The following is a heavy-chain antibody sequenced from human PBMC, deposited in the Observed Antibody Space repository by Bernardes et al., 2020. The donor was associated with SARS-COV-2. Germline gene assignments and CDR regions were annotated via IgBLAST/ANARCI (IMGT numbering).Heavy chain of an antibody. V-gene: IGHV3-21*01. CDR1: GFTFSIYP. Sequence: GGSRRLSCVASGFTFSIYPFSWFRQAPGKGLEGVSPISGAGMSISYGDPVRGRFTTSRDNTRTSVFLQMESLRAEDTAVYYCARDVGGTDWRFGFDVWGPGTMVHVSS. D-gene: IGHD3-9*01. CDR3: ARDVGGTDWRFGFDV. CDR2: ISGAGMSI. J-gene: IGHJ3*01.